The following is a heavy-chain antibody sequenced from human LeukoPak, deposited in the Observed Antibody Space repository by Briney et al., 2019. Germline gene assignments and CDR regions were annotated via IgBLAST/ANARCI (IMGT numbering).Heavy chain of an antibody. CDR1: GGTFSSYA. J-gene: IGHJ4*02. D-gene: IGHD6-19*01. Sequence: ASVKVSCKASGGTFSSYAISWVRQAPGQGLEWMGGIIPIFGTANYAQKFQGRVTITADESTSTAYMELSSLRSEDTAVYYCARGSEATAVAGPYYFDYWGQGTLVTVSS. CDR3: ARGSEATAVAGPYYFDY. V-gene: IGHV1-69*13. CDR2: IIPIFGTA.